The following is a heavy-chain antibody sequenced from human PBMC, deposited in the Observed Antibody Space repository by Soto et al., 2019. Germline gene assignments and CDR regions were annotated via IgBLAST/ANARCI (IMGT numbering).Heavy chain of an antibody. D-gene: IGHD2-15*01. V-gene: IGHV1-2*04. J-gene: IGHJ4*02. CDR1: GDTFIGYY. CDR2: INPNSGGT. CDR3: AREGGYCSGGSCYDY. Sequence: ASVKVSCKASGDTFIGYYMHWVRQAPGQGLEWTGWINPNSGGTNYAQKFQGWVTMTRDTSISTAYMELSRLRPDDTAVYYCAREGGYCSGGSCYDYWGQGTLVTVSS.